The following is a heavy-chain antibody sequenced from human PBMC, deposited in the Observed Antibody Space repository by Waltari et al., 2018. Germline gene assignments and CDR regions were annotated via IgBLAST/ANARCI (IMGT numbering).Heavy chain of an antibody. J-gene: IGHJ4*02. CDR3: AHYSSGYYDYFDY. CDR1: GFSLSTSGVG. Sequence: QITLKESGPTLVKPTQTLTLTCTSSGFSLSTSGVGVGWIRQPPGKALEWLALIYSNEAKRYSPSLKSRLTITKNTSKNQVVLTMTSMDPVDTATYYCAHYSSGYYDYFDYWGQGTLVTVSS. V-gene: IGHV2-5*01. CDR2: IYSNEAK. D-gene: IGHD3-22*01.